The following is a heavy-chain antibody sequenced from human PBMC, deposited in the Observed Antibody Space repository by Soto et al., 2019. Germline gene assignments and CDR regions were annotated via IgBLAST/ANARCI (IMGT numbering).Heavy chain of an antibody. CDR3: ARDQYYGSGSYYNRGY. J-gene: IGHJ4*02. D-gene: IGHD3-10*01. Sequence: GGSLRLSCAASGFTFSSYSMNWVRQAPGKGLEWVSYISSSSSTIYYADSVKGRFTISRDNAKNSLYLQMNSLRDEDTAVYYCARDQYYGSGSYYNRGYWGQGTLVTVSS. CDR1: GFTFSSYS. CDR2: ISSSSSTI. V-gene: IGHV3-48*02.